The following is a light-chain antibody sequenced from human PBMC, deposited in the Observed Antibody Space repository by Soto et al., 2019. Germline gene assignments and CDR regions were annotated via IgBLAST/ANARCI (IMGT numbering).Light chain of an antibody. CDR2: DVS. J-gene: IGLJ1*01. V-gene: IGLV2-14*03. Sequence: QSALTQPASGSGSPGQSITISCTGTSRDVGGYNYVSWYQQHPGKAPKVIIYDVSNRPSGVSNRFSASKSGNTASLTISGLQAEDEGYYYCSSYTGSNTLIYVFGTGTKLTVL. CDR1: SRDVGGYNY. CDR3: SSYTGSNTLIYV.